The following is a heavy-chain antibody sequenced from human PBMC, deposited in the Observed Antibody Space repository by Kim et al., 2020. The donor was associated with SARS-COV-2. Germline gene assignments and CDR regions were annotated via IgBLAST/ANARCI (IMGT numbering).Heavy chain of an antibody. V-gene: IGHV1-2*02. CDR3: ARDPNLIAAAFDY. Sequence: YAQKFQGRVTMTRDTSISTAYMELSRLRSDDTAVYYCARDPNLIAAAFDYWGQGTLVTVSS. J-gene: IGHJ4*02. D-gene: IGHD6-13*01.